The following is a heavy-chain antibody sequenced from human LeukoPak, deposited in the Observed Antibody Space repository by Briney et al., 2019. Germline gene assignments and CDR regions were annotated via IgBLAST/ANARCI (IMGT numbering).Heavy chain of an antibody. V-gene: IGHV4-59*01. CDR2: IYCSGST. D-gene: IGHD3-10*01. Sequence: SETLSLTCTVSGGSISSYYWSWIRQPPGKGLEWIGYIYCSGSTNYNPSLKSRVTISVDTSKNQFSLKLSSVTVADTAVYYCASVNYYGSGINWFDPWGQGTLVTVSS. J-gene: IGHJ5*02. CDR3: ASVNYYGSGINWFDP. CDR1: GGSISSYY.